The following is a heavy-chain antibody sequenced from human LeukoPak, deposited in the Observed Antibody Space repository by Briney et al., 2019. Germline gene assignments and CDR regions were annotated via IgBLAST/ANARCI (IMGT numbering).Heavy chain of an antibody. CDR1: GFTFSSYS. CDR3: AREWPYGPKGRNWFDP. D-gene: IGHD4-17*01. CDR2: ISSSSSYI. Sequence: GGSLRLSCAASGFTFSSYSMTWVRQAPGKGLEWVSSISSSSSYIYYADSVKGRFTISRDNAKNSLYLQMNSLRAEDTAVYYCAREWPYGPKGRNWFDPWGQGTLVTVSS. V-gene: IGHV3-21*01. J-gene: IGHJ5*02.